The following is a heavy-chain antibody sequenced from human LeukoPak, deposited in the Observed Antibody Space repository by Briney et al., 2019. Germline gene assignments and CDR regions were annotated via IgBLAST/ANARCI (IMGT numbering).Heavy chain of an antibody. CDR2: IKQDGSEK. CDR1: GFTFSSDW. CDR3: ARDRYSSS. J-gene: IGHJ4*02. V-gene: IGHV3-7*01. D-gene: IGHD6-13*01. Sequence: GGSLRLSCAASGFTFSSDWMRWVRQAPGKGLEWVANIKQDGSEKNSVDSVKGRFTISRDNAKNSLYLQMNSLSVEDTAVYYCARDRYSSSWGQGTLVTVSS.